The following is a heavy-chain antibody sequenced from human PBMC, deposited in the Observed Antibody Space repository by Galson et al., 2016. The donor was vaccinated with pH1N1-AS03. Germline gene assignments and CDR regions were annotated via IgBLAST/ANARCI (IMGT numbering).Heavy chain of an antibody. CDR3: ARGFWEWPYYFDY. Sequence: SETLSLTCTVSGGSISTYFWSWIRQPAGKGLEWIGHIHTSGSTNYSPSLKSRVIMSVDTSKYHFSLNLTSVTAADTAVYYCARGFWEWPYYFDYWGQGTLVTVSS. J-gene: IGHJ4*02. V-gene: IGHV4-4*07. CDR2: IHTSGST. D-gene: IGHD3-3*01. CDR1: GGSISTYF.